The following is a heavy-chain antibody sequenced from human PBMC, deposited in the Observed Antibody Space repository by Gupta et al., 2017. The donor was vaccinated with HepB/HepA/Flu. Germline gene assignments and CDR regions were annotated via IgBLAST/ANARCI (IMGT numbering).Heavy chain of an antibody. CDR2: MNQHGSVI. CDR1: GFTVSSYW. D-gene: IGHD2/OR15-2a*01. Sequence: EVQLAESGGGLVQPGGSLRLSCAASGFTVSSYWMNWVRQAPGKGRVWVSRMNQHGSVINYADSVKGGFTSSRDNTKNALYLQMNSLRAEDTAIYFCSRDTFGPYDYWGQGTLVTVSS. CDR3: SRDTFGPYDY. V-gene: IGHV3-74*01. J-gene: IGHJ4*02.